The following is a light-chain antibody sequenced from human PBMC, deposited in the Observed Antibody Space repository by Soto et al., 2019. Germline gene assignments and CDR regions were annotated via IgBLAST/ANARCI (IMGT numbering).Light chain of an antibody. J-gene: IGLJ1*01. Sequence: QSALTQSASVSGSPGQSITISCTGTSSDVGGYNYVSWYQQHPGKAPKLMIYDVTYRPSGVSNRFSGSKSGNTASLTISGLQAEDEADYYCSSYTGSTPDVFGPGTKVTVL. CDR2: DVT. V-gene: IGLV2-14*01. CDR3: SSYTGSTPDV. CDR1: SSDVGGYNY.